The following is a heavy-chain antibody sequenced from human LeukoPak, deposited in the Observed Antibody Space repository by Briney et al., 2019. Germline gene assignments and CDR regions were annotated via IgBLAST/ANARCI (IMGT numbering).Heavy chain of an antibody. CDR1: GGSISSYY. CDR2: IYYSGST. CDR3: ARVGGSNYYYYGMDV. J-gene: IGHJ6*02. D-gene: IGHD3-10*01. Sequence: SETLSPTCTVSGGSISSYYWSWIRQPPGKGLEWIGYIYYSGSTNYNPSLKSRVTISVDTSKNQFSLKLSSVTAADTAVYYCARVGGSNYYYYGMDVWGQGTTVTVSS. V-gene: IGHV4-59*01.